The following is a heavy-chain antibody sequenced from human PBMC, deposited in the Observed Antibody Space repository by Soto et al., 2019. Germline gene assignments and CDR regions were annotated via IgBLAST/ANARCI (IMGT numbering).Heavy chain of an antibody. CDR2: INYRGTT. V-gene: IGHV4-31*01. CDR3: ARDAPGVAPY. CDR1: GGSINSGDSY. Sequence: QVQLQESGPGLVRPSQTLSLTCTVSGGSINSGDSYWNWIRQNPEKGLEWIGYINYRGTTFYNPSXXXXXXXXXXXXENQFSLKLNSVTAADTAVYYCARDAPGVAPYWCQGTLVTVSS. J-gene: IGHJ4*02. D-gene: IGHD2-15*01.